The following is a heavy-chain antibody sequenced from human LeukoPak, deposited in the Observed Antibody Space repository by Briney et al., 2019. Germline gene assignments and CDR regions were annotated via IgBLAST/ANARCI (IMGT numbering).Heavy chain of an antibody. CDR3: ARGGVSRPTLYDY. V-gene: IGHV3-74*01. CDR1: GFTFSSYW. CDR2: INSDGSSI. Sequence: PGGSLRLSCAASGFTFSSYWMHWVRQAPGKGLVWVSRINSDGSSISYADSVKGRFTISRDNAKNTLYLQMNSLRAEDTAVYYCARGGVSRPTLYDYWGQGTLVTVSS. D-gene: IGHD2-15*01. J-gene: IGHJ4*02.